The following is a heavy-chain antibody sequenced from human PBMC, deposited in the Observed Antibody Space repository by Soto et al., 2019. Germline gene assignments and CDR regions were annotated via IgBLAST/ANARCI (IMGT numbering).Heavy chain of an antibody. CDR3: ARDLAATTIPNY. CDR1: GFTFRRYW. D-gene: IGHD4-17*01. J-gene: IGHJ4*02. V-gene: IGHV3-7*04. Sequence: EVQLVESGGGLVQPGGSLRLSCAASGFTFRRYWMSWVRQAPGKGLEWGANIKQDGSEKYYVDSVKGRFTISRDNAKNSLYLQMNSLRAEDTAVYYCARDLAATTIPNYWGQGTLVTVSS. CDR2: IKQDGSEK.